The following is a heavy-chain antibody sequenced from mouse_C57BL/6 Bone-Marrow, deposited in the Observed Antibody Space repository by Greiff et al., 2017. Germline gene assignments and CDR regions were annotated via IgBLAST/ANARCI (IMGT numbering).Heavy chain of an antibody. CDR1: EYEFPSLD. CDR3: ARRSYWYFDV. J-gene: IGHJ1*03. V-gene: IGHV5-2*01. CDR2: INSYGGST. Sequence: VASGGGFVQPGESLQLSCESIEYEFPSLDISWVRKNPEKRLELVAAINSYGGSTYFPDNIERRFNISSDNTQKHLYLQMSSLRSEDTALYYCARRSYWYFDVWGTGTTVTVSS.